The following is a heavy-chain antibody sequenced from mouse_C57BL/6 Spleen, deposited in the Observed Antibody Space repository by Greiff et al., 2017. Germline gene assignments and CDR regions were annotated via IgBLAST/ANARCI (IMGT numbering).Heavy chain of an antibody. Sequence: QVKLQQPGAELVKPGASVKLSCKASGYTFTSYWMHWVKQRPGQGLEWIGMIHPNSGRTNSNEKFKSQATLTVDKSSSTAYMQLSSLTSEDSAVYYGARVEGRAMDYWGQGTSVTVAS. CDR2: IHPNSGRT. CDR3: ARVEGRAMDY. CDR1: GYTFTSYW. V-gene: IGHV1-64*01. J-gene: IGHJ4*01.